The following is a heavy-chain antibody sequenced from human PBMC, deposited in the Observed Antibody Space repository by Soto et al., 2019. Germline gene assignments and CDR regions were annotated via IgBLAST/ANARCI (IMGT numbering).Heavy chain of an antibody. D-gene: IGHD1-1*01. CDR3: ARGRYGDY. V-gene: IGHV1-18*01. CDR2: ISAHNGNI. Sequence: QVHLVQSGAEVKKPGASVKVSCKGSGYAFTTYGITWVRQAPGQGLEWMGWISAHNGNINYAQKLQGRALVTRDTSTSPAYMELRSLRSDVTAVYYCARGRYGDYWGQGALVTVSS. J-gene: IGHJ4*02. CDR1: GYAFTTYG.